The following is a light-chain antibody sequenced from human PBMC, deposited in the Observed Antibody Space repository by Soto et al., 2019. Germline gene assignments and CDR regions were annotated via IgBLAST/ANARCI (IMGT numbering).Light chain of an antibody. CDR3: ASYTRSSPLFV. Sequence: QSVLTQPASVSGSPGQSITVSCTGTSSDVGGYDYVSWYQHPPGKAPKLLIYEVNNRPSGVSNRCSGSKSGNTASLTISGLQADDEADYYCASYTRSSPLFVFGTGTKLTVL. V-gene: IGLV2-14*01. CDR2: EVN. J-gene: IGLJ1*01. CDR1: SSDVGGYDY.